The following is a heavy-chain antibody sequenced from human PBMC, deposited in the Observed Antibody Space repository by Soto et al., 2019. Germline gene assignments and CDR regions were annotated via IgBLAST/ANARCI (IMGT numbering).Heavy chain of an antibody. CDR1: GGSISSYY. CDR2: IYYSGST. D-gene: IGHD2-8*01. J-gene: IGHJ4*02. V-gene: IGHV4-59*01. CDR3: ASSIMLYAQLGFDF. Sequence: SETLSLTCTVSGGSISSYYWSWIRQPPGKGLEWIGYIYYSGSTNYNPSLKSRVTISVDTSKNQFSLKLSSVTAADTAVYYCASSIMLYAQLGFDFWGQGTLVPVSA.